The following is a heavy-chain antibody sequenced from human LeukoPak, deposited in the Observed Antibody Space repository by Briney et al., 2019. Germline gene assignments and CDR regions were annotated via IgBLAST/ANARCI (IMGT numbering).Heavy chain of an antibody. CDR3: ARDAQLALPGNWFDP. J-gene: IGHJ5*02. CDR1: GGTFSSYA. V-gene: IGHV1-69*04. Sequence: ASVKVSSKASGGTFSSYAISWVRQAPGQGLEWMGRIIPILGIANYAQKFQGRVTITADKSTSTAYMELSSLRSEDTAVYYCARDAQLALPGNWFDPWGQGTLVTVSS. D-gene: IGHD6-13*01. CDR2: IIPILGIA.